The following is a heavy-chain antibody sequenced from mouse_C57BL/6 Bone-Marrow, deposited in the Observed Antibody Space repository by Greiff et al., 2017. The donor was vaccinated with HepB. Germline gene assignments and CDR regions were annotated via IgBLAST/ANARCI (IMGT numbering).Heavy chain of an antibody. CDR3: ARDAYYSNYPFAY. J-gene: IGHJ3*01. CDR2: SRNKANDYTT. D-gene: IGHD2-5*01. CDR1: GFTFSDFY. V-gene: IGHV7-1*01. Sequence: EVKLMESGGGLVQSGRSLRLSCATSGFTFSDFYMEWVRQAPGKGLEWIAASRNKANDYTTEYSASVKGRFIVSRDTSQSILYLQMNALRAEDTAIYYCARDAYYSNYPFAYWGQGTLVTVSA.